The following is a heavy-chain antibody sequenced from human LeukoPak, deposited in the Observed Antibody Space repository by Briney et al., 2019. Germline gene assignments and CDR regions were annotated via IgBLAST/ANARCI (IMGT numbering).Heavy chain of an antibody. CDR2: ISWNSGSI. V-gene: IGHV3-9*01. CDR1: GFTFADYA. Sequence: GGSLRLSCAASGFTFADYAMHWVRQAPGKGLEWVSGISWNSGSIGYADSVKGRFTISRDSAKNSLYLQMNSLRAEDTALYYCAPDLQLFDYWGQGTLVTVSS. J-gene: IGHJ4*02. CDR3: APDLQLFDY. D-gene: IGHD6-13*01.